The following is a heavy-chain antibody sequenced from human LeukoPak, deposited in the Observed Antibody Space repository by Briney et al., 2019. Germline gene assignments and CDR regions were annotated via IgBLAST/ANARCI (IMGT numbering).Heavy chain of an antibody. CDR2: INPNSGGT. J-gene: IGHJ4*02. V-gene: IGHV1-2*02. D-gene: IGHD3-22*01. Sequence: GASVKVSCKASGYTFTAYYIHWVRQAPGQGLEWMGWINPNSGGTNYAQKFQGRVTMTRDTSISTAYMELSRLRSDDTAVYYCARIPQGHYYDSSGESYWGQGTLVTVSS. CDR3: ARIPQGHYYDSSGESY. CDR1: GYTFTAYY.